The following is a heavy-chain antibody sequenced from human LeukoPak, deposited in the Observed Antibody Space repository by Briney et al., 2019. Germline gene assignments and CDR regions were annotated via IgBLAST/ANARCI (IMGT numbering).Heavy chain of an antibody. CDR1: GFTFSSYS. J-gene: IGHJ4*02. CDR3: ARVTTYYYGSGSN. V-gene: IGHV3-21*01. Sequence: GGSLRLSCAASGFTFSSYSMNWVRQAPGKGLEWVSSISSSSSYIYYADSVKGRFTISRDNAKNSLYLQMNSLRAEDTAVYYCARVTTYYYGSGSNRGQGTLVTVSS. CDR2: ISSSSSYI. D-gene: IGHD3-10*01.